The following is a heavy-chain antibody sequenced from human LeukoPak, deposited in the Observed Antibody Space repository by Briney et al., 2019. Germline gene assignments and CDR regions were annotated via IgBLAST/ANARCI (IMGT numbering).Heavy chain of an antibody. CDR1: GFTFDDYG. J-gene: IGHJ4*02. CDR3: VKDSNYDFWSGYYKGFDN. Sequence: GGSLRLSCAASGFTSGFTFDDYGMNWVRQVPGKGLEWVSGISWDGGRTGYADSVQGRFTISRDNSRNSLHLQMNSLRVEDTAFYYCVKDSNYDFWSGYYKGFDNWGQGTLVTVSS. CDR2: ISWDGGRT. D-gene: IGHD3-3*01. V-gene: IGHV3-20*04.